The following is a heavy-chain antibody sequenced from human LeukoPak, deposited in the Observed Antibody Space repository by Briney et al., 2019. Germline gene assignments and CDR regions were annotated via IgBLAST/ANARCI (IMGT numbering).Heavy chain of an antibody. V-gene: IGHV4-59*01. CDR2: IYYSGST. D-gene: IGHD3-3*01. CDR3: ARGGLADFGVIDY. Sequence: PSETLSLTCTVPGGSISSYYWSWIRQPPGKGLEWIGYIYYSGSTNYNPSLKSRVTISVDTSKNQFSLKLSSVTAADTAVYYCARGGLADFGVIDYWGQGTLVTVSS. CDR1: GGSISSYY. J-gene: IGHJ4*02.